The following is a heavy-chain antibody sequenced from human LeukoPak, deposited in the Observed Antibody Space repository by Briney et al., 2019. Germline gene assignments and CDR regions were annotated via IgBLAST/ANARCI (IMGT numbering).Heavy chain of an antibody. J-gene: IGHJ4*02. Sequence: PSETLSLTCTVSGYSISSGYYWGWIRQPPGKGLEWIGSIYHSGSTYYNPSLKSRVSISVDTSKNHISLEVSSLTAADAALYFCARHLSGSAMMHYFDSWGQGTLVTVSS. V-gene: IGHV4-38-2*02. CDR3: ARHLSGSAMMHYFDS. D-gene: IGHD5-18*01. CDR1: GYSISSGYY. CDR2: IYHSGST.